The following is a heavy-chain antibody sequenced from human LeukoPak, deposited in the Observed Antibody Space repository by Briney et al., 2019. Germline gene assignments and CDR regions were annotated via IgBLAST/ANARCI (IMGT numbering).Heavy chain of an antibody. D-gene: IGHD1-26*01. V-gene: IGHV3-23*01. J-gene: IGHJ3*01. Sequence: GGSLRLSCVASRFTFSSILMTWAPQAPGKGREGVSSLSGSGGSTSHSDSVRGRFTIPRDTSKNTLFLQMNSLRGDDTALYYCVRAGLGSLWGVASYVWGHGAMVTVSS. CDR2: LSGSGGST. CDR3: VRAGLGSLWGVASYV. CDR1: RFTFSSIL.